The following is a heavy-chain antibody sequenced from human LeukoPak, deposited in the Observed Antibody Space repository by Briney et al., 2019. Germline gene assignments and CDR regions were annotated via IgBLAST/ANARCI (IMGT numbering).Heavy chain of an antibody. J-gene: IGHJ6*02. CDR3: AKGDGYGDYYYYGMDV. V-gene: IGHV3-23*01. D-gene: IGHD5-24*01. Sequence: GGSLRLSCAASGFTFSSYAMSWVRQAPGKGLEWVSVISGSGGSTYYADSVRGRFTISRDNSKNTLYLQMNSLRAEDTAVYYCAKGDGYGDYYYYGMDVWGQGTTVTVSS. CDR2: ISGSGGST. CDR1: GFTFSSYA.